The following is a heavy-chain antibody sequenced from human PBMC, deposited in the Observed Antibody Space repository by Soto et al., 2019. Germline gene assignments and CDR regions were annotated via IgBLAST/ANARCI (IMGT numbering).Heavy chain of an antibody. Sequence: QVQLQESGPGLVKPSGTLSLTCAVSGGSISSSNWWSWVRQPPGKGLEWIGEIYHSGSTNYNPSLKSRVTISVGKSKNQFSLKLSSVTAADTAVYYCASHYDILTGYYRGFDYWGQGTLVTVSS. D-gene: IGHD3-9*01. CDR1: GGSISSSNW. V-gene: IGHV4-4*02. J-gene: IGHJ4*02. CDR2: IYHSGST. CDR3: ASHYDILTGYYRGFDY.